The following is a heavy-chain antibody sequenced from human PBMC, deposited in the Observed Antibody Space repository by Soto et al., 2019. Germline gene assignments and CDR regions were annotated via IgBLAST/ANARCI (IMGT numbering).Heavy chain of an antibody. J-gene: IGHJ4*02. CDR3: ARVEGRTNWNYPDY. Sequence: LSLTCAVYGGSFSGYYWSRIRQPPGKGLEWIGEINHSGSTNYNPSLKSRVTISVDTSKSQFSLKLSSVTAADTAVYYCARVEGRTNWNYPDYWGQGTLVTVSS. D-gene: IGHD1-20*01. CDR1: GGSFSGYY. CDR2: INHSGST. V-gene: IGHV4-34*01.